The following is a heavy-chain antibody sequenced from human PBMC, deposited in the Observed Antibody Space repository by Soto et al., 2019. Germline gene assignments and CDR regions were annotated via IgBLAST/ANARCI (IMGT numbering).Heavy chain of an antibody. CDR2: IIPIFGTA. CDR3: ARGTYNWNVGFREQVIDY. J-gene: IGHJ4*02. V-gene: IGHV1-69*01. D-gene: IGHD1-1*01. Sequence: GLEWMGGIIPIFGTANYAQNFQSRVTITADESTSTAYMELSSLRSEDTAVYYCARGTYNWNVGFREQVIDYWGQGAQVTVSS.